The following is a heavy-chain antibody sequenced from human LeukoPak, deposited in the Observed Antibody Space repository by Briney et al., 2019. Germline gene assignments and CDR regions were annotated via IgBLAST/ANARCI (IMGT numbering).Heavy chain of an antibody. V-gene: IGHV1-2*02. J-gene: IGHJ4*02. D-gene: IGHD3-3*01. CDR2: INPNSGGT. CDR3: ARRQYYDFWSGYRYYFDC. CDR1: GYTFTGYY. Sequence: ASVEVSCKASGYTFTGYYMHWVRQAPGQGLEWMGWINPNSGGTNYAQKFQGRVTMTRDTSISTAYMELSRLRSDDTAVYYCARRQYYDFWSGYRYYFDCWGQGTLVTVSS.